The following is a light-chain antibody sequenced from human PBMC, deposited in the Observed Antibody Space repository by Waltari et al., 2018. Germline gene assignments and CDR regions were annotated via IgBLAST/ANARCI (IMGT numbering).Light chain of an antibody. J-gene: IGKJ3*01. V-gene: IGKV3-20*01. CDR3: QHYDGSPYT. CDR2: GSS. Sequence: EIVLTQSPVTLSLSPGERATLSCRASERVKGNYLVWYQQKPGQAPRVHIYGSSKRATGHPDRFSGSGSGRDFTLTISRLEPEDFAMYYCQHYDGSPYTFGPGTKLEIK. CDR1: ERVKGNY.